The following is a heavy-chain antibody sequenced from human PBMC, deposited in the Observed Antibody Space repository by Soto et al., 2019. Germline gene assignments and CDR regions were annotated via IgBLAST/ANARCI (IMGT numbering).Heavy chain of an antibody. Sequence: GSLRLSCVGSGFTFSTYAMGWVRQAPGKGLEWVSAVSANNINTYYTDSVKGRFSISRDNSINLLYLQMNSLRTEDTAVYYCAHPRGYGVFDAYDIWGQGTMVTVS. V-gene: IGHV3-23*01. D-gene: IGHD4-17*01. CDR3: AHPRGYGVFDAYDI. CDR2: VSANNINT. J-gene: IGHJ3*02. CDR1: GFTFSTYA.